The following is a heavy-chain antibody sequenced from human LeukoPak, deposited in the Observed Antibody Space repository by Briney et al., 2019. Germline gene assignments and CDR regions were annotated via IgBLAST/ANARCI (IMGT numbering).Heavy chain of an antibody. Sequence: ASVKGFCKGHANTFTRYHIHRGRQAPGQGVEWMGWINPNSGGTNYAEKFQGRVTMTRDTSISTAYMELTRLRSDDTAVYYCARGSLIVVGDFDYWGQGTLVTVSS. J-gene: IGHJ4*02. CDR1: ANTFTRYH. CDR3: ARGSLIVVGDFDY. CDR2: INPNSGGT. V-gene: IGHV1-2*02. D-gene: IGHD3-22*01.